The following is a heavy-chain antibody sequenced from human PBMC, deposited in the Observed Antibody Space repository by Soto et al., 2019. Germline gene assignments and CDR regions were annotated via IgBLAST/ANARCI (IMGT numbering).Heavy chain of an antibody. Sequence: QVQLVQSGAEVKKPGASVKVSCKASGYTFTRSGISWVRQAPGQGPEWMGWISSYNGDTNYAQKFQGRVTMTTDTSTSTAYMELRSLRSDDTAVYYWAREGLAPYYYYGMDVWGQGTPVTVSS. CDR2: ISSYNGDT. CDR1: GYTFTRSG. J-gene: IGHJ6*02. V-gene: IGHV1-18*01. CDR3: AREGLAPYYYYGMDV.